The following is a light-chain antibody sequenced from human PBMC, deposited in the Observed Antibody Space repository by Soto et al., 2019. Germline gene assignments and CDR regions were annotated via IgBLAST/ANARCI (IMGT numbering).Light chain of an antibody. CDR3: QQYGSTPIS. Sequence: TQYPATLSVSPGDKVSLSCGANQTISNTLAWYQQKPCQAPRLLIYGGYSGASGIPDRISGVGSGTDFTLPISRPEPEDFAVDYSQQYGSTPISLGQGTRLEI. CDR1: QTISNT. J-gene: IGKJ5*01. V-gene: IGKV3-20*01. CDR2: GGY.